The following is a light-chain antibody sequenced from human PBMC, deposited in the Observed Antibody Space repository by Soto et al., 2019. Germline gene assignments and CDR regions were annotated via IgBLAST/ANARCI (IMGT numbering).Light chain of an antibody. Sequence: EIVMTQSPATLSVSPGERATLACRASQSVSSNLAWYQQKPGQAPRLLIYGTSTRATGIPARFSGSGSGTEFTLTISSLQSEDLAVYHCPQYNNWPPLTFGGGTKVEIK. J-gene: IGKJ4*01. CDR2: GTS. CDR3: PQYNNWPPLT. V-gene: IGKV3-15*01. CDR1: QSVSSN.